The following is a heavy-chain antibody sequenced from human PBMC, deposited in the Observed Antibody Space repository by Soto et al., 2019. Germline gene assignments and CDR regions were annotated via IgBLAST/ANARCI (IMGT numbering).Heavy chain of an antibody. V-gene: IGHV1-69*13. CDR3: ARNMRGFLEIDY. J-gene: IGHJ4*02. Sequence: SVKVSCKASEGTFSSYAIRWVRQAPGQGLEWMGGIIPIFGTANYAQKFQGRVTITADESTSTAYMELSSLRSEDTAVYYCARNMRGFLEIDYWGQGTLVTVSS. CDR1: EGTFSSYA. CDR2: IIPIFGTA. D-gene: IGHD3-3*01.